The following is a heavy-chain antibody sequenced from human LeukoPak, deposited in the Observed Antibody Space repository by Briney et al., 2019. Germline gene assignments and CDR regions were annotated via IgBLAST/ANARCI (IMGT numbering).Heavy chain of an antibody. CDR2: INRDGTEK. J-gene: IGHJ5*02. V-gene: IGHV3-7*05. CDR1: GFSFRSYP. Sequence: GGSLRLSCAASGFSFRSYPMTWVRQAPGKGLEWVANINRDGTEKDYVDSVKGRLTISRDNAKNSLYLQMNSLRAEDTAVYYCARGGATDWFDPWGQGTLVTVSS. D-gene: IGHD3-16*01. CDR3: ARGGATDWFDP.